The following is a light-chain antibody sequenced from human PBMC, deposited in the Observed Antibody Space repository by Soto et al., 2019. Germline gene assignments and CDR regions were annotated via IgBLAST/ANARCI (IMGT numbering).Light chain of an antibody. Sequence: EILLTQSPGTLSLSPGESATLSCRASQSVSSSYLAWYQQKPGQAPRLLIYGASSRDTGIPDRFSGSGSGTDFPLTLSRLEPEDVAVYYCQQYGSSPLTFGGGTKVEIK. J-gene: IGKJ4*01. CDR3: QQYGSSPLT. CDR2: GAS. V-gene: IGKV3-20*01. CDR1: QSVSSSY.